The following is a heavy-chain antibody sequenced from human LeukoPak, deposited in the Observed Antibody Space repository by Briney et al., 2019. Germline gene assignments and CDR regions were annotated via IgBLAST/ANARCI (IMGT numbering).Heavy chain of an antibody. J-gene: IGHJ4*02. Sequence: PSETLSLTCTVSGGSISSYYWTWIRQPAGKGLEWIGSFYSTGSTNYNPSLKSRVTMSVDTSKNQFSLKLSSVTAADTAVYYCARDQYSGSLDYWGQGTLVTVSS. CDR2: FYSTGST. D-gene: IGHD1-26*01. CDR1: GGSISSYY. V-gene: IGHV4-4*07. CDR3: ARDQYSGSLDY.